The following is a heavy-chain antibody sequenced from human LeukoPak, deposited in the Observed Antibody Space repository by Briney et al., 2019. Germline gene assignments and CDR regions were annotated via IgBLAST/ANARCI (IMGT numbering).Heavy chain of an antibody. Sequence: SETRSLTCTVSGGSISSSSYYWGWIRQPPGKGLEWFGSIYYSGSTYYNPSLKSRVTISVDTSKNQCSLKLSSVTAADTAVYYCARGVRWELLENYFDYWGQGTLVTVSS. CDR1: GGSISSSSYY. CDR2: IYYSGST. J-gene: IGHJ4*02. V-gene: IGHV4-39*07. CDR3: ARGVRWELLENYFDY. D-gene: IGHD1-26*01.